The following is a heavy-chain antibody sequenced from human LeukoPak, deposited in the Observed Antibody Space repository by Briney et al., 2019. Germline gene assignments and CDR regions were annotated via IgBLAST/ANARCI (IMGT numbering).Heavy chain of an antibody. Sequence: GSLRLSCAASGFTFSSYWMSWVRQAPGKGLEWIGSVYYSGSTYYNPSLKSRVTISVDTSKNQYSLTLSSVTAADTAVFYCARHPDYYDSSGHFYVEAFHIWGQGTMVTVSS. J-gene: IGHJ3*02. D-gene: IGHD3-22*01. CDR3: ARHPDYYDSSGHFYVEAFHI. CDR2: VYYSGST. CDR1: GFTFSSYW. V-gene: IGHV4-39*01.